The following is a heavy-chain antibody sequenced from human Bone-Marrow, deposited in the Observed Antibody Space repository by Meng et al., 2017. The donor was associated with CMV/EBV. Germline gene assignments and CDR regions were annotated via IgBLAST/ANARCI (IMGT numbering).Heavy chain of an antibody. CDR2: INPSGGST. J-gene: IGHJ4*02. D-gene: IGHD3-3*01. V-gene: IGHV1-46*01. CDR3: ARGAKGPITIFGVVTSYYFDY. Sequence: GESLKISCPASGFTFSSYGMHWVRQAPGQGLEWMGIINPSGGSTSYAQKFQGRVTMTRDTSTSTVYMELSSLRSEDTAVYYCARGAKGPITIFGVVTSYYFDYWGQGTLVTVSS. CDR1: GFTFSSYG.